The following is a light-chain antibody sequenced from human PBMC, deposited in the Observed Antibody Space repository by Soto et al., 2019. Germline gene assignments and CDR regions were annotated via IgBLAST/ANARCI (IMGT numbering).Light chain of an antibody. V-gene: IGKV1-5*03. CDR2: KAS. CDR1: QTISSW. J-gene: IGKJ1*01. CDR3: QPYNSYSEA. Sequence: DIQMTQSPSTLSGSVGDRVTITCRASQTISSWLAWYQQKPGKAPKLLFYKASTLKSGVPSRFSGSGSGTEFPLTSSNLQPDDSATYYCQPYNSYSEAFGQGTKVELK.